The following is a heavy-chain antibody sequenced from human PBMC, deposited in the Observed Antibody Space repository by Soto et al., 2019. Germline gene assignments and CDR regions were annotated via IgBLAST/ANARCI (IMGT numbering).Heavy chain of an antibody. CDR3: ARYSEHPIAVDCP. Sequence: SVKVSCKASCYTFTSYGISWVRQAPGQGLEWMGWISAYNGNTNYAQKLQGRVTMTTDTSTSTAYMELRSLRSDDTAVYYCARYSEHPIAVDCPWGQGTLVTVSS. CDR2: ISAYNGNT. CDR1: CYTFTSYG. J-gene: IGHJ5*02. D-gene: IGHD6-19*01. V-gene: IGHV1-18*01.